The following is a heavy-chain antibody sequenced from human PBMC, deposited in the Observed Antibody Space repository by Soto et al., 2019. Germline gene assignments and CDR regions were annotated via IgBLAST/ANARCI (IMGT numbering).Heavy chain of an antibody. Sequence: SETLSLTCTVSGGSISSSSYYWGWIRQPPGKGLEWIGSIYYSGSTYYNPSLKSRVTISVDTSKNQFSLKLSSVTAADTAVYYCARQWIQLWFFDYWGQGTRVTVS. CDR2: IYYSGST. V-gene: IGHV4-39*01. CDR3: ARQWIQLWFFDY. J-gene: IGHJ4*02. D-gene: IGHD5-18*01. CDR1: GGSISSSSYY.